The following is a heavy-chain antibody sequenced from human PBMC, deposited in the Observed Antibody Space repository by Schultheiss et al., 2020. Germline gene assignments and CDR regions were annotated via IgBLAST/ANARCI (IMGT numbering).Heavy chain of an antibody. J-gene: IGHJ6*02. CDR1: GFTFSDYY. D-gene: IGHD3-22*01. Sequence: GESLKISCAASGFTFSDYYMSWIRQAPGKGLEWVGRIKSRSDGGTTDYAAPVKGRFTISRDNSKNTLYLQMNSLRAEDTAVYYCARDVGYYDSSGYSYYYYGMDVWGQGTTVTVSS. CDR3: ARDVGYYDSSGYSYYYYGMDV. V-gene: IGHV3-15*01. CDR2: IKSRSDGGTT.